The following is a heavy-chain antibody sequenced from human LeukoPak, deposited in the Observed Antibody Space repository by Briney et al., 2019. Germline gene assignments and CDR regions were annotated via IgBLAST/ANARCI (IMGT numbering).Heavy chain of an antibody. J-gene: IGHJ6*02. CDR2: IIPILGIA. V-gene: IGHV1-69*04. D-gene: IGHD3-10*01. Sequence: SVKVSCKASGGTFSSYAISWVRQAPGQGLEWMGRIIPILGIANYAQEFQGRVTITADKSTSTAYMELSSLRSEDTAVYYCAHITMVRGVDYGMDVWGQGTTVTVSS. CDR1: GGTFSSYA. CDR3: AHITMVRGVDYGMDV.